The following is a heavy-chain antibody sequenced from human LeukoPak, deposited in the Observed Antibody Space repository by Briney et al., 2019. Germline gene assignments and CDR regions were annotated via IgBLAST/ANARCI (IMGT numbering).Heavy chain of an antibody. CDR3: ARGTTITTVVRARTYYFDY. Sequence: SETLSLTCAVYGGSFSGYYWSWIRQPPGKGLEWIGEINHSGSTNYNPSLKSRVTISVDTSKNQFSLKLSSVTAADTAVYYCARGTTITTVVRARTYYFDYWGQGTLVTVSS. J-gene: IGHJ4*02. CDR1: GGSFSGYY. D-gene: IGHD4-23*01. V-gene: IGHV4-34*01. CDR2: INHSGST.